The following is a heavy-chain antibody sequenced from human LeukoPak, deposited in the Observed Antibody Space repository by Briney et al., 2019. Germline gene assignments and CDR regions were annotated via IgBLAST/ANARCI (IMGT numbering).Heavy chain of an antibody. J-gene: IGHJ4*02. CDR1: GGSISSYY. V-gene: IGHV4-59*08. Sequence: PSETLSLTCTVSGGSISSYYWSWIRQPPGKGLEWIGYIYYSGSTNYNPSLKSRVTISVDTSKNQFSLKLSSVTAADTAVYYCARHRITGPFDYWGQGTLVTVSS. CDR3: ARHRITGPFDY. D-gene: IGHD1-20*01. CDR2: IYYSGST.